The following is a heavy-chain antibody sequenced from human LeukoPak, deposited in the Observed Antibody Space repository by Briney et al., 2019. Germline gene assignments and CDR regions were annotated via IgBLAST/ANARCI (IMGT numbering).Heavy chain of an antibody. CDR3: ARDSRVSSGWYGAVGCPDY. CDR2: INPSGGST. CDR1: GYTFTSYY. Sequence: ASVTVSFTASGYTFTSYYMRWVRQAPGQGLEWMGIINPSGGSTSYAQKFQGRVTMTRDTSTSTVYMELSSLRSEDTAVYYCARDSRVSSGWYGAVGCPDYWGQGTLVTVSS. V-gene: IGHV1-46*01. J-gene: IGHJ4*02. D-gene: IGHD6-19*01.